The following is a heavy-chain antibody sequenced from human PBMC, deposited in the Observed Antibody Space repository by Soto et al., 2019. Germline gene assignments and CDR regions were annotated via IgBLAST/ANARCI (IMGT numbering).Heavy chain of an antibody. CDR2: IDPSDSYT. V-gene: IGHV5-10-1*01. CDR1: GYSFSSHW. CDR3: ARRRGGTTQVDY. Sequence: ISRKGSGYSFSSHWISVVGQMPGKGLEWMGRIDPSDSYTNYSPSFQGHVTISADKSISTAYLQWSSLKASDTAMYYCARRRGGTTQVDYWGQGTLVTVSS. J-gene: IGHJ4*02. D-gene: IGHD1-7*01.